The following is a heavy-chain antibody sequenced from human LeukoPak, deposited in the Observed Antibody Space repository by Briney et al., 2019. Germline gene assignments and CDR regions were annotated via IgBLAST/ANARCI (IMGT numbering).Heavy chain of an antibody. CDR3: ARVMVRGVVRSNWFDP. CDR1: GGSFSGYY. CDR2: INHSGST. V-gene: IGHV4-34*01. D-gene: IGHD3-10*01. J-gene: IGHJ5*02. Sequence: PSETLSLTCAVYGGSFSGYYWSWIRQPPGKGLEWIGEINHSGSTNYNPSLKSRVTISVDTSKNQFSLKLSSVTAADTAVYYCARVMVRGVVRSNWFDPWGQGTLVTVSS.